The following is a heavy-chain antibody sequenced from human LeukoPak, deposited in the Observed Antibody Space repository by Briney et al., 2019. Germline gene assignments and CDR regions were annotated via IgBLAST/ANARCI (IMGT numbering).Heavy chain of an antibody. V-gene: IGHV3-9*01. CDR1: GFTFDDYA. D-gene: IGHD3-10*01. CDR2: ISWNSGSI. Sequence: GRSLRLSCAASGFTFDDYAMHWVRQAPGKGLEWVSGISWNSGSIGYADSVKGRFTISRDNAKNSLYLQMNSLRAEDTAVYYCAREPSGAYYGMDVWGQGTTVTVSS. J-gene: IGHJ6*02. CDR3: AREPSGAYYGMDV.